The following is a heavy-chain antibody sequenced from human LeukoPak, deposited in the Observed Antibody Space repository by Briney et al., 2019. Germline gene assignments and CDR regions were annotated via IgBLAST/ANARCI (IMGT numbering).Heavy chain of an antibody. CDR1: GYTFTSYG. CDR2: ISAYNGNT. Sequence: ASVKVSCKASGYTFTSYGISWVRQAPGQGLEWMGWISAYNGNTNYAQKLQGRVTMTTDTSTSTAYMELRSLRSDDTAVYYCAKSLGLSLAEFWLDPWGQGTLVTVSS. D-gene: IGHD3-10*01. V-gene: IGHV1-18*01. CDR3: AKSLGLSLAEFWLDP. J-gene: IGHJ5*02.